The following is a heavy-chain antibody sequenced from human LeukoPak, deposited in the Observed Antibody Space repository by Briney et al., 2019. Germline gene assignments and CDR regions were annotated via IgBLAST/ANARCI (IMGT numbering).Heavy chain of an antibody. CDR2: ISYDGSNK. J-gene: IGHJ4*02. CDR3: ARDEGVRYDFWSGYYNPNSFDY. Sequence: PGRSLRLSCAASGFTFSSYAMHWVRQAPGKGLEWVAVISYDGSNKYYADSVKGRFTISRDNSKNTLYLQTNSLRAEDTAVYYCARDEGVRYDFWSGYYNPNSFDYWGQGTLVTVSS. CDR1: GFTFSSYA. D-gene: IGHD3-3*01. V-gene: IGHV3-30-3*01.